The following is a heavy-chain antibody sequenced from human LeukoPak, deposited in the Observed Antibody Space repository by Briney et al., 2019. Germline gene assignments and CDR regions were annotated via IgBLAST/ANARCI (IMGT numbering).Heavy chain of an antibody. D-gene: IGHD1-7*01. Sequence: GGSLRLSCAASGFTFSDYYMSWIRQAPGKGLEWVSYISSSSSTIYYADSVKDRFTISRDNAKNSLYLQMNSLRAEDTAVYYCARGNNWNYVYWFDPWGQGTLVTVSS. CDR3: ARGNNWNYVYWFDP. CDR2: ISSSSSTI. V-gene: IGHV3-11*04. CDR1: GFTFSDYY. J-gene: IGHJ5*02.